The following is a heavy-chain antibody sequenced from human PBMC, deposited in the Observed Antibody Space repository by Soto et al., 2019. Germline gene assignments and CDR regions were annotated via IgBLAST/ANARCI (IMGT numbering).Heavy chain of an antibody. J-gene: IGHJ4*02. V-gene: IGHV1-3*01. CDR1: GYTFPNLG. D-gene: IGHD3-10*01. CDR3: ARDPLWFGELSSFDY. CDR2: INVGNGAT. Sequence: ASVKVSCKASGYTFPNLGLHWVRQAPGHRLEWMGWINVGNGATKYSQKFQGRVSISRDTSASTGYMELSSLTYEDTAVYYCARDPLWFGELSSFDYWGQGTLVTVSS.